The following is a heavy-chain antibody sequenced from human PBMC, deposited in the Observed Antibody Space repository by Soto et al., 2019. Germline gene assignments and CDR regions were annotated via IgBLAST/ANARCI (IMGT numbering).Heavy chain of an antibody. D-gene: IGHD6-19*01. V-gene: IGHV1-3*01. CDR2: INPGNGNT. CDR3: ARDPVAGTYFDY. J-gene: IGHJ4*02. Sequence: ASVKVSCKASGYTFTNYAIHWVRQAPGQRLEWMGWINPGNGNTKYSQKLQGRVTMTRDTSTSTAYMELRSLRSDDTAVYYCARDPVAGTYFDYWGQGTLVTVSS. CDR1: GYTFTNYA.